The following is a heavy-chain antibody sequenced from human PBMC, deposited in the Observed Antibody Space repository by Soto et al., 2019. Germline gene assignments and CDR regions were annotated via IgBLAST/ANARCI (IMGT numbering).Heavy chain of an antibody. CDR3: VKARSGWYLYYFDY. CDR1: GFIFNNYA. V-gene: IGHV3-23*01. J-gene: IGHJ4*02. CDR2: ISGSGGNT. D-gene: IGHD6-19*01. Sequence: DVKLLESGGGLVQPGGSLRLSCAASGFIFNNYAMNWVRQAPGKGLEWVSGISGSGGNTYYADSVKGRFAISRDKSINTLYLQLSSLKAEDTAVYYCVKARSGWYLYYFDYWGQGTRVTVSS.